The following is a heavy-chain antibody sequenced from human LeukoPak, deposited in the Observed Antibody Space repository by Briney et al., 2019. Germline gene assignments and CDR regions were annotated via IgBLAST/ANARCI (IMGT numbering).Heavy chain of an antibody. J-gene: IGHJ4*02. V-gene: IGHV3-23*01. CDR2: ISGSGGST. D-gene: IGHD3-9*01. Sequence: GGSLRLSCAASGFTFSSYAMSWVCQAPGKGLEWVSAISGSGGSTYYADSVKGRFTISRDNSKNTLYLQMNSLRAEDTAVYYCAKSHYDILTGYDYWGQGTLVTVSS. CDR1: GFTFSSYA. CDR3: AKSHYDILTGYDY.